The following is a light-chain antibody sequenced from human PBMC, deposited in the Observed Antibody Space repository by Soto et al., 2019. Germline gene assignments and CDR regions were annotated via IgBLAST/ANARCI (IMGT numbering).Light chain of an antibody. J-gene: IGLJ2*01. Sequence: QSALAQPRSVSGSPGESVTISCSGTRSEGGGYNSVSWYQQYPGKAPKLMIYDVTKRPSGVPDRFSGSKSGNTASLTISGLQAEDEADYYCCSYAASYSLVFGGGTKVTVL. CDR2: DVT. CDR1: RSEGGGYNS. CDR3: CSYAASYSLV. V-gene: IGLV2-11*01.